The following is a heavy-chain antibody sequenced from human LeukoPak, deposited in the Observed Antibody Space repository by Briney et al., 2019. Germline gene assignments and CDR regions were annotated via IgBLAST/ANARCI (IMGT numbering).Heavy chain of an antibody. D-gene: IGHD3-22*01. Sequence: SETLSLTCAVYGGSFSGYYWSWIRQPPGKGLEWIGEINRSGSTNYNPSLKSRVTISVDTSKNQFSLKLRSVTAAETAVYYCARGQYYYDSSGYSTPFDYWGQGTLVTVSS. CDR3: ARGQYYYDSSGYSTPFDY. J-gene: IGHJ4*02. V-gene: IGHV4-34*01. CDR1: GGSFSGYY. CDR2: INRSGST.